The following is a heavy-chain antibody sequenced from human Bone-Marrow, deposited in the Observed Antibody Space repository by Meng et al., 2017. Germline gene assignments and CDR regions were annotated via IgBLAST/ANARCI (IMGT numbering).Heavy chain of an antibody. Sequence: PGREVKRPGPSWEASCNSFGYTFPDYDIHRVRRAPGQGLEWMGRINPKRGDTHYAQKFQARVTMTGDTSISTAYMELSGLRSDDTAMYYCARDEDISAAGKLFGDYWGQGTLVTVSS. J-gene: IGHJ4*02. D-gene: IGHD6-25*01. CDR1: GYTFPDYD. CDR3: ARDEDISAAGKLFGDY. V-gene: IGHV1-2*06. CDR2: INPKRGDT.